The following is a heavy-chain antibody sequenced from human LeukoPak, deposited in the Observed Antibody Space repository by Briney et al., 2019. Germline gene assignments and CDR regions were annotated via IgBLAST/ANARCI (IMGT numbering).Heavy chain of an antibody. Sequence: PGGSLRLSCAASGFTFSNYWMTWVRQAPGKGLEWVANIKRDESNKYYVDSVEGRFTISRDNTKNSLYLQMNSLRAEDTAVYYCARDSNPHSSGSYFDAFDMWGQGTMVTVSS. CDR1: GFTFSNYW. CDR3: ARDSNPHSSGSYFDAFDM. CDR2: IKRDESNK. V-gene: IGHV3-7*01. J-gene: IGHJ3*02. D-gene: IGHD3-22*01.